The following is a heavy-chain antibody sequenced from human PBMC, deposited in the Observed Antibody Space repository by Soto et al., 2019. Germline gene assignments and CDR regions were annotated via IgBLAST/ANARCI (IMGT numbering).Heavy chain of an antibody. CDR1: GFTFTSSA. V-gene: IGHV1-58*01. CDR3: AADPSFVRGIARF. Sequence: SVKVSCKASGFTFTSSAVQWVRQARGQRLEWIGWIVVGSGNTNYAQKFQERVTITRDMSTSTAYMELSSLRSEDTAVYYCAADPSFVRGIARFWGQGTLVTVSS. D-gene: IGHD3-10*01. CDR2: IVVGSGNT. J-gene: IGHJ4*02.